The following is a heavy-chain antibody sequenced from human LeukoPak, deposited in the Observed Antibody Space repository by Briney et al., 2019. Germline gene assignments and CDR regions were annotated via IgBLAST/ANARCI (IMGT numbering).Heavy chain of an antibody. V-gene: IGHV1-2*02. CDR3: ARDGARWASGSYSVSGYYYMDV. CDR2: INPNSGGT. J-gene: IGHJ6*03. D-gene: IGHD1-26*01. CDR1: GYTFTCYY. Sequence: ASVKVSCKTSGYTFTCYYMHWVRQAPGQGLEWMGWINPNSGGTNYAQKFQGRVTMTRDTSISTAYMELSRLRSDDTAVYYCARDGARWASGSYSVSGYYYMDVWGKGTTVTISS.